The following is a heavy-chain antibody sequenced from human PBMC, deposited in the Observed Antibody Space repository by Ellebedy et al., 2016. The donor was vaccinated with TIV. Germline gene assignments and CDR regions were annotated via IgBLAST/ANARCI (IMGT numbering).Heavy chain of an antibody. D-gene: IGHD5-24*01. Sequence: AASVKVSCKASGYSFSSYYIHWVRQAPGQGLEWMGIINTTTGSTGYAQKFQGRVTMTRDTSTSTVYMALSSLSTEDPSVYYCAREMATITLMSAFDIWGQGTMVTVSS. J-gene: IGHJ3*02. V-gene: IGHV1-46*01. CDR2: INTTTGST. CDR3: AREMATITLMSAFDI. CDR1: GYSFSSYY.